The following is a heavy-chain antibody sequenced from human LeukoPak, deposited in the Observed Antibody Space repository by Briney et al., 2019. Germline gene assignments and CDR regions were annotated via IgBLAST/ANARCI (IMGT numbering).Heavy chain of an antibody. CDR2: ISSSGSTI. CDR3: ARETRIRNYYDSGAYYYGDYFDY. V-gene: IGHV3-48*03. Sequence: PGGSLRLSCAASGFTFSSYEMNWVRQAPGKGLEWVSYISSSGSTIYYADSVKGRSTISRDNAKNSLYLQMNSLRAEDTAIYYCARETRIRNYYDSGAYYYGDYFDYWGQGTLVTVSS. CDR1: GFTFSSYE. D-gene: IGHD3-22*01. J-gene: IGHJ4*02.